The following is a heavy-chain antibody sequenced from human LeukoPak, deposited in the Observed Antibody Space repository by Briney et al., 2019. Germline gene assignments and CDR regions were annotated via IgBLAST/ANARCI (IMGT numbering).Heavy chain of an antibody. J-gene: IGHJ4*02. CDR3: AKEGAATGPDFDL. CDR1: GAPIENHY. D-gene: IGHD6-13*01. V-gene: IGHV4-4*07. CDR2: FEPSGTT. Sequence: PSETLSLTCTVSGAPIENHYWSWIRQPAGKGLEWIGRFEPSGTTKYNLSLKSRTTMSVDTSKGQFSLELNSVTAADTAVYYCAKEGAATGPDFDLWGQGTLVIVSS.